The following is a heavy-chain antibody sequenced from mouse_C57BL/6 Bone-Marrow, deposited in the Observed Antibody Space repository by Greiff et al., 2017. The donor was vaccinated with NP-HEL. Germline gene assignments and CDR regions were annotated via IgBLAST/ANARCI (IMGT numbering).Heavy chain of an antibody. Sequence: QVQLQQPGAELVKPGASLPLSFPASGYTFTSYWMHWVKQGPGRGLEWIGRIDPHSGGTPYNEKFKSKATLTVDKPSSTAYMQLSSLTSEDSAVYYCAREILQRDDYAMDYWGQGTSVTVSS. CDR2: IDPHSGGT. CDR3: AREILQRDDYAMDY. D-gene: IGHD1-1*01. V-gene: IGHV1-72*01. CDR1: GYTFTSYW. J-gene: IGHJ4*01.